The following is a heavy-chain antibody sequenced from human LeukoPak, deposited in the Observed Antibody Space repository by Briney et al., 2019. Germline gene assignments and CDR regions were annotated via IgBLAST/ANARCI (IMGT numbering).Heavy chain of an antibody. V-gene: IGHV3-21*01. Sequence: GGSLRLSCAASGFTFSSMKWVRQAPGKGLEWVSSISTGSSYIHYADSVKGRFTISRDNAKNSLYLQMNSLRAEDTAVYYCARDYDFYCSGGSCYSPRLSDYWGQGTLVTVSS. D-gene: IGHD2-15*01. CDR3: ARDYDFYCSGGSCYSPRLSDY. CDR1: GFTFSS. J-gene: IGHJ4*02. CDR2: ISTGSSYI.